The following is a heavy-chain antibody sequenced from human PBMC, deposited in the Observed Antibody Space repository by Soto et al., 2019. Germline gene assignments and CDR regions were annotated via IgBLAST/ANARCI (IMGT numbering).Heavy chain of an antibody. CDR1: GYTFTSYA. Sequence: ASLKVSCKASGYTFTSYAISWVRQAPGQGLGCMGWVSGYNGDTNYAQKFQGRVTMTTDRSTSTAYMELRSLTSDDTAVYYCARVGRYGDGGYWGQGTLVTVSS. CDR3: ARVGRYGDGGY. V-gene: IGHV1-18*01. CDR2: VSGYNGDT. J-gene: IGHJ4*02. D-gene: IGHD4-17*01.